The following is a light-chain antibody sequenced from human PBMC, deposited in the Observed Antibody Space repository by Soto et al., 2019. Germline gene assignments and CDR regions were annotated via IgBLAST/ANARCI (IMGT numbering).Light chain of an antibody. Sequence: QSVLTQPASVSGSPGQSITISCTGTSSDVGSYNLVSWYQQHPGKAPKLMIYEVSKRPSGVSNRFSGSKSGNTASLTISGLQAEYEADYYCSSSAGSRSSVFVTGPKVTVL. CDR1: SSDVGSYNL. CDR2: EVS. J-gene: IGLJ1*01. CDR3: SSSAGSRSSV. V-gene: IGLV2-23*02.